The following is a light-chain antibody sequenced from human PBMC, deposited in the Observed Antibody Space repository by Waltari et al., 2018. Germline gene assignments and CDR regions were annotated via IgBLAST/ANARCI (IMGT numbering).Light chain of an antibody. CDR1: QIVSNKY. Sequence: NVLTQSPGTLSLSPGERATLPCRASQIVSNKYLAWYQQQPGQAPRLLIYGVSSRATGIPDRFSGSGSGTDFTLTISRLEPEDSAVYFCHLYGSARTFGGGTKVEIK. V-gene: IGKV3-20*01. CDR2: GVS. J-gene: IGKJ4*01. CDR3: HLYGSART.